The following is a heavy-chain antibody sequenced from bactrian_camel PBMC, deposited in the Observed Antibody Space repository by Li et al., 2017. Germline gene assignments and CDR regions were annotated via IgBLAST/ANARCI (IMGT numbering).Heavy chain of an antibody. CDR2: LGVDGRT. J-gene: IGHJ4*01. CDR1: DRPYGQYC. Sequence: HVQLVESGGGSVPVGGSLTLSCKASFDRPYGQYCMAWYRQAPGREGIALLGVDGRTSYADSVKGRFSISKDNTKKMVYLQMNNLSPEDTAIYYCAASTREAVWGLSSTAFDYWGQGTQVTVS. D-gene: IGHD3*01. CDR3: AASTREAVWGLSSTAFDY. V-gene: IGHV3S53*01.